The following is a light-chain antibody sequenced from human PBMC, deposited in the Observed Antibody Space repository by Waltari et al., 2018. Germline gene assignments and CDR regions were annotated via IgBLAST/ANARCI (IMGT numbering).Light chain of an antibody. CDR3: QQYDNLPLT. Sequence: IRMTQSPSSLSASVGVTVTITCQASQDITIFLNWYQQKPGNAPNLLIYDASKLERGVPSRISGSGSGTVFTFTIGDLQPEDVATYFCQQYDNLPLTFGGGTKVEIK. V-gene: IGKV1-33*01. CDR1: QDITIF. CDR2: DAS. J-gene: IGKJ4*01.